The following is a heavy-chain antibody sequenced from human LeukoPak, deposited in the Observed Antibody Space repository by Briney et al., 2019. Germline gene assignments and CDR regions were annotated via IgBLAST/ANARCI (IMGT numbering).Heavy chain of an antibody. CDR3: AAQPCSVGRCYLDY. Sequence: GGSLRLSCAASGFTLSSYAMHWVRQAPGKGLEWVAVISYDGSNKYYADSVKGRFTISRDNSKNTLYLQLNSLGAEDTAVYYCAAQPCSVGRCYLDYWGQGTLVTVSS. V-gene: IGHV3-30-3*01. CDR1: GFTLSSYA. CDR2: ISYDGSNK. D-gene: IGHD2-15*01. J-gene: IGHJ4*02.